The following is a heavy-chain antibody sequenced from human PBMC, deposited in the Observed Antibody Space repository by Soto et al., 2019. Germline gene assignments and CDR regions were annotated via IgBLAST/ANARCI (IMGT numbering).Heavy chain of an antibody. Sequence: SETLSLTCTVSGGSISSYYWIWIRQPPGKGLEWIGYIYYSGSTNYNPSLKSRVTISVDTSKNQFSLKLSSVTAADTAVYYCARDYGSGSYSYYYGMDVWGQGTTVTVSS. CDR1: GGSISSYY. J-gene: IGHJ6*02. CDR3: ARDYGSGSYSYYYGMDV. V-gene: IGHV4-59*01. CDR2: IYYSGST. D-gene: IGHD3-10*01.